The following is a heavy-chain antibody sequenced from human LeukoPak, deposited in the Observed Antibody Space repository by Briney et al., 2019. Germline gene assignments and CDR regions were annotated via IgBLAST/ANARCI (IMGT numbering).Heavy chain of an antibody. D-gene: IGHD5-12*01. Sequence: PSETLSLTCTVSGYSISSGYYWGWIRPPPGKGLEWIGSIYHSGSTYYNPSLKSRVTISVDTSKNQFSLKLSSVTAADTAVYYCARQGGSAYGFYYYYYYMDVWGKGTTVTISS. J-gene: IGHJ6*03. CDR2: IYHSGST. CDR3: ARQGGSAYGFYYYYYYMDV. CDR1: GYSISSGYY. V-gene: IGHV4-38-2*02.